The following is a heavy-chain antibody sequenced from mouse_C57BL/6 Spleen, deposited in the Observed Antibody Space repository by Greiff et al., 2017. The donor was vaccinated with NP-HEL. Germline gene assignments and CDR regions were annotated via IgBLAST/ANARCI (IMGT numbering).Heavy chain of an antibody. CDR2: ISSGGDYI. CDR3: TRDSGQLRLNFDY. D-gene: IGHD3-2*02. V-gene: IGHV5-9-1*02. J-gene: IGHJ2*01. Sequence: EVKLVESGEGLVKPGGSLKLSCAASGFTFSSYAMSWVRQTPEKRLEWVAYISSGGDYIYYADTVKGRFTISRDNARNTLYLQMSSLKSEDTAMYYCTRDSGQLRLNFDYWGQGTTLTVSS. CDR1: GFTFSSYA.